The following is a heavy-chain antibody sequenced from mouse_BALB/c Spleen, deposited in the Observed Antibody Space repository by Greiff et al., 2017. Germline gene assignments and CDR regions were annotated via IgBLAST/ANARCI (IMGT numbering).Heavy chain of an antibody. V-gene: IGHV5-4*02. J-gene: IGHJ4*01. CDR1: GFTFSDYY. CDR2: ISDGGSYT. Sequence: EVKVEESGGCLVKPGGSLKLSCAASGFTFSDYYMYWVRQTPEKRLEWVATISDGGSYTYYPDSVKGRFTISRDNAKNNLYLQMSSLKSEDTAMYYCARGGWGNPHAMDYWGQGTSVTVSS. D-gene: IGHD2-3*01. CDR3: ARGGWGNPHAMDY.